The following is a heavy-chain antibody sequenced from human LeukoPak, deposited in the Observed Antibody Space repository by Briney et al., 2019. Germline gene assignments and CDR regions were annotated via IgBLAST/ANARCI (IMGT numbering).Heavy chain of an antibody. CDR3: AKGGKTIMCPTSCYDY. CDR2: ISSSTNYI. Sequence: PGGSLRLSCAASGFTFSSYSMTWVRQAPGKGLEWVSSISSSTNYIYYADSVKGRFTISRDNAKNSLYLQMNSLRVEDTAVYYCAKGGKTIMCPTSCYDYWGQGTLVTVSS. J-gene: IGHJ4*02. D-gene: IGHD2-2*01. V-gene: IGHV3-21*04. CDR1: GFTFSSYS.